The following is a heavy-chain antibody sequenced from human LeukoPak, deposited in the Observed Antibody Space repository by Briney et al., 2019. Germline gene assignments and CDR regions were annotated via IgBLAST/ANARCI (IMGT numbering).Heavy chain of an antibody. D-gene: IGHD2-21*02. J-gene: IGHJ5*02. CDR3: ARARDLNWIDP. CDR2: ISAYNGNT. V-gene: IGHV1-18*01. Sequence: GASVTVSCTASGGTFSSYAISWVRQAPGQGLEWMGWISAYNGNTNYAQKLQGRVTMTTDTSTSTAYMELRSLRSDDTAVYYCARARDLNWIDPWGQGTLVTVSS. CDR1: GGTFSSYA.